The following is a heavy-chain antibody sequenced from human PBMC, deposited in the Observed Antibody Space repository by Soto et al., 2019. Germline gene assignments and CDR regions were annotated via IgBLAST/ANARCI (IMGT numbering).Heavy chain of an antibody. Sequence: SVKVSCKASGFTFTSSAVQWVRQARGQRLEWIGWIVVGSGNTNYAQKFQERVTITRDMSTSTAYMELSSLRSEDTAVYYCAAEEATIYRGYYYYGMDVWGQGTTVTVSS. D-gene: IGHD5-12*01. J-gene: IGHJ6*02. CDR2: IVVGSGNT. CDR3: AAEEATIYRGYYYYGMDV. CDR1: GFTFTSSA. V-gene: IGHV1-58*01.